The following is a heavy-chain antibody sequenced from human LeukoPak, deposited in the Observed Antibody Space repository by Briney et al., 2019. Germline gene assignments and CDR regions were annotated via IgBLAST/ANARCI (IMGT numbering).Heavy chain of an antibody. V-gene: IGHV3-23*01. CDR3: AKDRGHCTNGVCHNYYYMDV. CDR1: GFAFSSYA. Sequence: VQPGGSLRLSCAASGFAFSSYAMRWVRPAPGKGLEWGSSISGSGNRRDSADSVKGRFTISRDNSKNTLYLEMYSLRAEDTAVYYCAKDRGHCTNGVCHNYYYMDVWGKGTTVTVSS. CDR2: ISGSGNRR. D-gene: IGHD2-8*01. J-gene: IGHJ6*03.